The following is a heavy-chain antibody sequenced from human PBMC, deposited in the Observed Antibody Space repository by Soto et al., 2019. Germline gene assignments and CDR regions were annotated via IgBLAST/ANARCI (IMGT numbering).Heavy chain of an antibody. D-gene: IGHD3-9*01. V-gene: IGHV4-4*07. CDR3: ARGYYDILTGHYYYYGMDV. Sequence: PSETLSLTFTVSGGSISSYYWSWIRQPAGKGLEWVGRIYTSGSTNYNPSLKSRVTMSVDTSKNQFSLKLSSVTAADTAGYYCARGYYDILTGHYYYYGMDVWGQGTTVTVSS. CDR2: IYTSGST. J-gene: IGHJ6*02. CDR1: GGSISSYY.